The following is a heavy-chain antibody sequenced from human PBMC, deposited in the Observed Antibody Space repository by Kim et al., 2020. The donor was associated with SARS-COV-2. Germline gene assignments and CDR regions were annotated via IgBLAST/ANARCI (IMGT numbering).Heavy chain of an antibody. CDR3: ARDPRLAAAGTESAFDI. CDR2: INTNTGNP. CDR1: GYTFTSYA. V-gene: IGHV7-4-1*02. D-gene: IGHD6-13*01. J-gene: IGHJ3*02. Sequence: ASVKVSCKASGYTFTSYAMNWVRQAPGQGLEWMGWINTNTGNPTYAQGFTGRFVFSLDTSVSTAYLQISSLKAEDTAVYYCARDPRLAAAGTESAFDIWGQGTMVTVSS.